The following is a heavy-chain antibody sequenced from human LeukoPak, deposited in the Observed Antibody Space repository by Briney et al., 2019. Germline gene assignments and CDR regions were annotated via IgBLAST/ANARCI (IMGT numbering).Heavy chain of an antibody. D-gene: IGHD2-15*01. V-gene: IGHV1-2*02. CDR2: INPNSGGT. J-gene: IGHJ5*02. CDR1: GYTFTGYY. CDR3: ARDARDGPNWFDP. Sequence: ASVKVSCKASGYTFTGYYMHWVRQAPGQGLEWMGWINPNSGGTSYAQKFQGRVTMTRDTSISTAYMELSRLRSDDTAVYYCARDARDGPNWFDPWGQGTLVTVSS.